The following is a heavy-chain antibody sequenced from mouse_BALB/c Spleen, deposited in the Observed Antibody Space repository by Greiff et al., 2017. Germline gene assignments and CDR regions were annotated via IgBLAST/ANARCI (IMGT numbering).Heavy chain of an antibody. V-gene: IGHV2-2*02. CDR2: IWSGGST. Sequence: QVQLQQSGPGLVQPSQSLSITCTVSGFSLTSYGVHWVRQSPGKGLEWLGVIWSGGSTDYNAAFISRLSISKDNSKSQVFFKMNSLQANDTAIYYCASRAYYGNGGFAYWGQGTLVTVSA. CDR3: ASRAYYGNGGFAY. J-gene: IGHJ3*01. D-gene: IGHD2-10*01. CDR1: GFSLTSYG.